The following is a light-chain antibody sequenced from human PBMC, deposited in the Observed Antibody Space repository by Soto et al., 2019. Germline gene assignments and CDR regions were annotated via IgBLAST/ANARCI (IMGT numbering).Light chain of an antibody. Sequence: EIVLTQSPGTLSLSPGERATLSCRASQSVTSRYLAWYQQKPGQTPRLLIYAASSRATGIPDRFSGSGSGTDFTLTISRLEPEDFAVYYCQHYGGSSPHTFGGGTKVEIK. CDR2: AAS. CDR3: QHYGGSSPHT. V-gene: IGKV3-20*01. J-gene: IGKJ4*01. CDR1: QSVTSRY.